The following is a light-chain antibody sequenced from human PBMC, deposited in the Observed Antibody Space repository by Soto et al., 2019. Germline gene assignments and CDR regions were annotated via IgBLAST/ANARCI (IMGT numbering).Light chain of an antibody. Sequence: DIQMTQSPSTLSAYVGDRVTIXXRASQSISVWLAWYQQKAGKAPKXLIYKASSLESGVPSRFSGSGSGTEFTLTISSLQPDDFATYYCQQYKSYSRTFGQGTKVDIK. CDR3: QQYKSYSRT. J-gene: IGKJ1*01. CDR1: QSISVW. CDR2: KAS. V-gene: IGKV1-5*03.